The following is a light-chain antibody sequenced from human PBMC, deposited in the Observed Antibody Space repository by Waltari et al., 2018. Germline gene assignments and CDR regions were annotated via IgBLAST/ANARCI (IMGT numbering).Light chain of an antibody. Sequence: DIQMTQSPTALSASVGDRVSITCRASQSISNWLAWYQQKPGKAPKLLIYKASTLESGVPSRFSGSESETEFTLTISSLQPDDSATYYCQQHYTYSWTFGQGTKVEIK. CDR1: QSISNW. CDR2: KAS. V-gene: IGKV1-5*03. CDR3: QQHYTYSWT. J-gene: IGKJ1*01.